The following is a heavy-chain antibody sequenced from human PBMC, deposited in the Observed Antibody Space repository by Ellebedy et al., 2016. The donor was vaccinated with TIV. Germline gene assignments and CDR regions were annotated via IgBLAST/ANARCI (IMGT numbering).Heavy chain of an antibody. CDR2: IKSETDGETT. D-gene: IGHD2-21*01. CDR1: GFTFNQAW. CDR3: TRFTSDIVMGYVFDI. V-gene: IGHV3-15*01. Sequence: GESLKISCAASGFTFNQAWMTWVRQAPGKGLEWVGRIKSETDGETTDYAAPVKGRFIISRDDSKNTLYLQMNSLKTEDTGVYYCTRFTSDIVMGYVFDIWGQGTMVAVSS. J-gene: IGHJ3*02.